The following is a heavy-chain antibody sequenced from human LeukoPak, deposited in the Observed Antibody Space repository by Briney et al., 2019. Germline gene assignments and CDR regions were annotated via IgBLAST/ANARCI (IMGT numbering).Heavy chain of an antibody. J-gene: IGHJ4*02. Sequence: SETLSLTCTVSGGSISSYYWSWIRQPAGKGLEWIGHIYTSGSTNYNPSLKSRVTISVDTSKNQFSLNLSSVTAADTAVYYCARETRLSIAARPLDYWGQGTLVTVSS. CDR3: ARETRLSIAARPLDY. CDR2: IYTSGST. D-gene: IGHD6-6*01. V-gene: IGHV4-4*07. CDR1: GGSISSYY.